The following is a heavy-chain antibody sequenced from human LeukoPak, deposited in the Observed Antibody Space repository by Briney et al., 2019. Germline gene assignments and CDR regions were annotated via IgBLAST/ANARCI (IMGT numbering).Heavy chain of an antibody. CDR3: AKSVITSDYFDY. CDR2: ISGSGGST. D-gene: IGHD1-14*01. Sequence: PGGSLRLSCAASGLTFSSYAMSCVRPAPGKGREWVSAISGSGGSTYYADSVKGRFTISRDNSKNTLYLQMNSLRAEDTAVYYCAKSVITSDYFDYWGQGTLVTVSS. J-gene: IGHJ4*02. V-gene: IGHV3-23*01. CDR1: GLTFSSYA.